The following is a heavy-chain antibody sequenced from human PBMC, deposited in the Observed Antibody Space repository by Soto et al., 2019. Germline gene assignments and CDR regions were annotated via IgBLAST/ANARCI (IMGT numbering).Heavy chain of an antibody. CDR2: HYSGGST. Sequence: PGGSLRLSCAISCFSVISNYLSWVCQAPGKGLEWVSVHYSGGSTYYADSVQGRFTISRDKSNNTLYLQMRRVRAEDTAVYFCARHRHPRGTVGATSPLDPWGQGTQVTVSS. D-gene: IGHD1-26*01. J-gene: IGHJ5*02. V-gene: IGHV3-53*01. CDR3: ARHRHPRGTVGATSPLDP. CDR1: CFSVISNY.